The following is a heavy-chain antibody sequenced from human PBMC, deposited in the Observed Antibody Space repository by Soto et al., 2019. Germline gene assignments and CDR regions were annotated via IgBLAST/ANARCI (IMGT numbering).Heavy chain of an antibody. D-gene: IGHD6-6*01. V-gene: IGHV3-53*01. Sequence: GGSLRLSCAASGFTVSSNYMSWVRQAPGKGLEWVSVIYSGGITYYADSEKGRFTISRDNSKNTLYLQMNSLRSEDTAVYYCARGGQLSPLDYWGQGTLVTVSS. CDR3: ARGGQLSPLDY. CDR1: GFTVSSNY. J-gene: IGHJ4*02. CDR2: IYSGGIT.